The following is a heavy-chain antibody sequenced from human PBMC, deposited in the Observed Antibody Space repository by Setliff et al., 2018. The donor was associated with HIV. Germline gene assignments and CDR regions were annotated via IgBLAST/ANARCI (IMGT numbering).Heavy chain of an antibody. V-gene: IGHV4-39*01. D-gene: IGHD5-12*01. Sequence: PSETLSLTCTVSGGSVSDTSYYWGWIRQPPGKGLEWLANVYYSGGTYYDPSLNSRVTISVDTSRNQFSLKLTSVTAADTALYFCARLGDSGYDFRGYFDYWGQGKLVTVSS. CDR3: ARLGDSGYDFRGYFDY. CDR2: VYYSGGT. J-gene: IGHJ4*02. CDR1: GGSVSDTSYY.